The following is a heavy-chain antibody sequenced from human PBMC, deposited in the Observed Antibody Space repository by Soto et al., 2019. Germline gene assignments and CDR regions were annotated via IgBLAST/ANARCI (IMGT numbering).Heavy chain of an antibody. CDR2: ISTNGQGI. CDR3: AKDRHYPRDYFHY. CDR1: GFTVTSNG. D-gene: IGHD3-10*01. J-gene: IGHJ4*02. Sequence: EVKLLESGGGLVQPGGSLRLSCGVSGFTVTSNGVSWVRQAPGKGLEWVSAISTNGQGIWYADSVKGRFTISRDISRNTVFLQMDSLRAEDTAVYYCAKDRHYPRDYFHYWGQGTLVTVSS. V-gene: IGHV3-23*01.